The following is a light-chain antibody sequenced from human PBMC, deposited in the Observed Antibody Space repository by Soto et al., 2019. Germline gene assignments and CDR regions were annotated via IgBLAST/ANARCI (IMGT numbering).Light chain of an antibody. V-gene: IGKV3-11*01. CDR2: DAS. CDR3: QQRGYT. Sequence: EIVLTQSPATLSLSPGERATLSCRASQSVSSYLAWYQQKPGQAPRLLIYDASTRATGIPARFRGSGSGTDFTLSTSRPEPEDFAVYYCQQRGYTFGQGTKLEIK. J-gene: IGKJ2*01. CDR1: QSVSSY.